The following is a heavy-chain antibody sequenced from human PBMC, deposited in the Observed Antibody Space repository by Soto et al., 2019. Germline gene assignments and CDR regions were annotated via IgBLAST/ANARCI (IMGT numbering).Heavy chain of an antibody. CDR1: GYTFTRYG. Sequence: ASVKVSCKASGYTFTRYGISWVRQAPGQGLEWMGWISGYNGDTNYAQKFQGRVTMTVDTSTTTAFMELTSLTSDDRAVYYCAKNGQPPYYYYGMDVWGQGTTVIVSS. CDR2: ISGYNGDT. D-gene: IGHD2-8*01. V-gene: IGHV1-18*01. J-gene: IGHJ6*02. CDR3: AKNGQPPYYYYGMDV.